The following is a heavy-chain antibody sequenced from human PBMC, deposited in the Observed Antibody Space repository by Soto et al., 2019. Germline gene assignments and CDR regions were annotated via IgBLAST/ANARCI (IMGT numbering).Heavy chain of an antibody. CDR2: INPNSGGT. D-gene: IGHD2-2*02. CDR3: ARDLTDCSSTSCYNYYYYGMDV. V-gene: IGHV1-2*04. Sequence: GPVKVSCKASGYTFTGYYMHWVRQAPGQGLEWMGWINPNSGGTNYAQKFQGWVTMTRDASISTAYMELSRLRSDDTAVYYCARDLTDCSSTSCYNYYYYGMDVWGQGTTVTVSS. J-gene: IGHJ6*02. CDR1: GYTFTGYY.